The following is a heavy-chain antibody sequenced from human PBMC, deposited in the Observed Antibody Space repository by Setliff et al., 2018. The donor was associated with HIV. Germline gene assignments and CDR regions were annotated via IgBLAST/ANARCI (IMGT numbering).Heavy chain of an antibody. V-gene: IGHV4-59*04. CDR3: ARRAGSDYFTRFDY. J-gene: IGHJ4*02. CDR2: IYHSGTT. Sequence: SETLSLTCTVSGGSISSHCWSWIRRSPGKALEWIGSIYHSGTTYYNPSLRSRVTISVDTSKNQFSLKLSSVTAADTAVYYCARRAGSDYFTRFDYWGQGTLVTVSS. CDR1: GGSISSHC. D-gene: IGHD3-10*01.